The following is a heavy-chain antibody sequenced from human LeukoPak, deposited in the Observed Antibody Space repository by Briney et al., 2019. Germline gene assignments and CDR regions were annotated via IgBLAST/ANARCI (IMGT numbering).Heavy chain of an antibody. V-gene: IGHV4-59*01. D-gene: IGHD5-12*01. Sequence: SATLSLTCTVSGGSISSYYWSWIRQPPGKGLEWIGYIYYSGSTNYNPSLKSRVTISVDTSKNQFSLKLSSVTAADTAVYYCARAWSGYDVHFDYWGQGTLVTVSS. J-gene: IGHJ4*02. CDR2: IYYSGST. CDR1: GGSISSYY. CDR3: ARAWSGYDVHFDY.